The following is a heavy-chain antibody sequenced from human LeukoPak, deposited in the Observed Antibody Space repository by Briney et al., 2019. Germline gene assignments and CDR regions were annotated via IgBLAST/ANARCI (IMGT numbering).Heavy chain of an antibody. Sequence: PGGSLRLSCAASGLTDNSNYMRWARQARGKGLEWVSVIYSGVPTYYADSVKGRFTISRDNSKNTLYLQMNSLRAEDTAVYYCARDRGPTRSFDIWGQGTMVTVS. D-gene: IGHD5-24*01. J-gene: IGHJ3*02. V-gene: IGHV3-53*01. CDR3: ARDRGPTRSFDI. CDR1: GLTDNSNY. CDR2: IYSGVPT.